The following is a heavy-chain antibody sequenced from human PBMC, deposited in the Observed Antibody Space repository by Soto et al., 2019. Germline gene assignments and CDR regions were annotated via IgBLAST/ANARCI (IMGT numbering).Heavy chain of an antibody. V-gene: IGHV3-30*18. CDR2: ISYDGSEK. J-gene: IGHJ4*02. Sequence: GGSLRLSCAASGFTFSSNGMHWVRQAPGKGLEWVAVISYDGSEKYYGDSVKGRFTISRDNSKNTLYLQMNSLRGEDTAVYYCAKDRGAAAGFDYWGQGTLVTVSS. CDR3: AKDRGAAAGFDY. D-gene: IGHD6-13*01. CDR1: GFTFSSNG.